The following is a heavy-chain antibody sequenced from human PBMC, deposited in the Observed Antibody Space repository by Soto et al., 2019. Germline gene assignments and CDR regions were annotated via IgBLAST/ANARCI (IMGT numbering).Heavy chain of an antibody. D-gene: IGHD3-22*01. CDR3: ARDQTYYYDSSGKYYFDY. CDR1: GFTFRSYA. CDR2: ISYDGSNK. J-gene: IGHJ4*02. Sequence: GGSLRLSCAASGFTFRSYAMHWVRQAPGKGLEWVAVISYDGSNKYYADSVKGRFTISRDNSKNTLYLQMNSLRAEDTAVYYCARDQTYYYDSSGKYYFDYWGQGTLVTVSS. V-gene: IGHV3-30-3*01.